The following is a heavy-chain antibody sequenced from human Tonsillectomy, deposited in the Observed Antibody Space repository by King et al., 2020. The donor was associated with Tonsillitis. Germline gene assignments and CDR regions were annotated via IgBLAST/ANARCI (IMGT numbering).Heavy chain of an antibody. CDR3: AKGWVEMDA. D-gene: IGHD5-24*01. CDR2: ISVSAGGT. V-gene: IGHV3-23*04. Sequence: VQLVESGGGLVQPGGSLRLSCAASGFTFSSCAMTWVRQAPGMRLDWVSAISVSAGGTYYADSVKGRFTISRDNSKNTLYLQMNSLRAEDTAVYYCAKGWVEMDAWGQGTLVTVSS. J-gene: IGHJ4*02. CDR1: GFTFSSCA.